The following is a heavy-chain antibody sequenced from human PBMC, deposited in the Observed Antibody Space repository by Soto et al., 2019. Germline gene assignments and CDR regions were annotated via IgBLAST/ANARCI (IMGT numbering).Heavy chain of an antibody. CDR2: ITGSGENT. CDR1: GFTFDNYA. CDR3: AKVSLGATTITDFYYYGMDV. J-gene: IGHJ6*02. D-gene: IGHD1-26*01. V-gene: IGHV3-23*01. Sequence: GGSLRLSCAASGFTFDNYAMNWVRQAPGEGLERVSGITGSGENTYYADSVKGRFTISRDNSKNTLYVQLNSLRVGDTAIYYCAKVSLGATTITDFYYYGMDVWGQGTMVTVSS.